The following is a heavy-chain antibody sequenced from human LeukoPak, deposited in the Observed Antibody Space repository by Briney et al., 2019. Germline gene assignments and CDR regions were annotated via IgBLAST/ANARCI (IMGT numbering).Heavy chain of an antibody. J-gene: IGHJ6*02. CDR2: ISWNSGNI. CDR1: GFTFSSYS. D-gene: IGHD5-12*01. V-gene: IGHV3-9*01. CDR3: AKDGGGYSYYGMDV. Sequence: GGSLRLSCAASGFTFSSYSMNWVRQAPGKGLEWVSGISWNSGNIGYADSMKGRFTISRDNAKNSLYLQMNSLRAEDTALYYCAKDGGGYSYYGMDVWGQGTTVTVSS.